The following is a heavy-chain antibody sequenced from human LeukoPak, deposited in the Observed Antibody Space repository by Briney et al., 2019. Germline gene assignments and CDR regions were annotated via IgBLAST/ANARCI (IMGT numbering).Heavy chain of an antibody. D-gene: IGHD1-26*01. V-gene: IGHV3-30*02. Sequence: GGSLRLPCAASGFTFSSYGIHWVRQAPGKGLEWVTFIQHDGSDIFYADSVRGRFTISRDNSKNTLYLQMNSLRAEDTAVYYCARDLVGATVYWGQGTLVTVSS. CDR3: ARDLVGATVY. J-gene: IGHJ4*02. CDR2: IQHDGSDI. CDR1: GFTFSSYG.